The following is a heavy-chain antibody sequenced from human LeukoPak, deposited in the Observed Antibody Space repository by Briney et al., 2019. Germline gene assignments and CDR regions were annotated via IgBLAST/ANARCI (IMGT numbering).Heavy chain of an antibody. J-gene: IGHJ4*02. CDR3: ASSHLPYYYDSSGYL. CDR1: GFTFSSYW. V-gene: IGHV3-7*01. D-gene: IGHD3-22*01. Sequence: PGGSLRLSCAASGFTFSSYWMSWVRQAPGKGLEWVANIKQDGSEKYYVDSVKGRFTISRDNAKNSLYLQMNSLRAEDTAVYYCASSHLPYYYDSSGYLWGQGTLVTVSS. CDR2: IKQDGSEK.